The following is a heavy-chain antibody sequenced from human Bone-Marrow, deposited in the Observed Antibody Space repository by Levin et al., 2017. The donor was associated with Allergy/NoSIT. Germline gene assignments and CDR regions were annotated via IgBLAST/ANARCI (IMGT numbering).Heavy chain of an antibody. V-gene: IGHV3-21*01. Sequence: GGSLRLSCAASGFSFNSFTMNWVRQAPGKGLEWVSYISSSSRQVFYGESLKGRFTISRDNAGNSVYLQMNSLRAEDTAVYYCARLSGAFRLDYWGQGILVTVSS. J-gene: IGHJ4*02. CDR3: ARLSGAFRLDY. CDR2: ISSSSRQV. CDR1: GFSFNSFT. D-gene: IGHD1-26*01.